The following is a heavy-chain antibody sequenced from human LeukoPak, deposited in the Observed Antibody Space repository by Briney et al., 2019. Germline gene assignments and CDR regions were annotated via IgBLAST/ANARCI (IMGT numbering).Heavy chain of an antibody. CDR1: GGSISSYY. Sequence: SETLSLTCTVSGGSISSYYWSWIRQPPGKGLEWIGYIYYSGSTNYNPSLKSRVTIPVDTSKNQFSLKLSSVTAADTAVYYCATLTTVVTAYYFDHWGQGTLVTVSS. CDR3: ATLTTVVTAYYFDH. D-gene: IGHD4-23*01. CDR2: IYYSGST. V-gene: IGHV4-59*08. J-gene: IGHJ4*02.